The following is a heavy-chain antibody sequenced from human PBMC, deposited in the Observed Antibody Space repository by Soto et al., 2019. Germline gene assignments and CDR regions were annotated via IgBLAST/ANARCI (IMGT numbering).Heavy chain of an antibody. CDR3: AKEGGWNNLYFDL. Sequence: QAQLVESGGGVVQPGMSLRLSCAASGFTFSGYGMHWLRQAPGKGLEWAAVVSYDGNAKYYADSVEGRFTISRDNSKNTLYLHMNSLSTDDTAVYYCAKEGGWNNLYFDLWGRGTLVTVSS. D-gene: IGHD6-19*01. CDR1: GFTFSGYG. CDR2: VSYDGNAK. J-gene: IGHJ2*01. V-gene: IGHV3-30*18.